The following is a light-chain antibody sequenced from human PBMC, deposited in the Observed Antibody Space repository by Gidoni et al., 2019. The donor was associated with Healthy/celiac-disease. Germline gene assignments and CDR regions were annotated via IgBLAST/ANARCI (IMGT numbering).Light chain of an antibody. J-gene: IGKJ5*01. Sequence: EIVLTQSPATLSLSPGERATLSCRASQSVSSYLAWYQQKPGQAPRLLIYDASNRATGIPARFSGSGSGTDFTLTISSLEPEDFAVYYCQQRSNWPPEDFXQXTRLEIK. CDR1: QSVSSY. CDR2: DAS. CDR3: QQRSNWPPED. V-gene: IGKV3-11*01.